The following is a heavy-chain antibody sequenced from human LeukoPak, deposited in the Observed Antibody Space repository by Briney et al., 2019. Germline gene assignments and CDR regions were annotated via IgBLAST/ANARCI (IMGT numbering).Heavy chain of an antibody. J-gene: IGHJ3*01. CDR2: IIPIFGTA. Sequence: SVKVSCKASGGTFISYAISWVRQAPGQGLEWMGGIIPIFGTANYAQKFQGRVTITADESTSTAYMELSSLRSEDTAVYYCARSDYCGGDCYSTPGVFFWGQGTMVTVSS. CDR3: ARSDYCGGDCYSTPGVFF. D-gene: IGHD2-21*02. V-gene: IGHV1-69*01. CDR1: GGTFISYA.